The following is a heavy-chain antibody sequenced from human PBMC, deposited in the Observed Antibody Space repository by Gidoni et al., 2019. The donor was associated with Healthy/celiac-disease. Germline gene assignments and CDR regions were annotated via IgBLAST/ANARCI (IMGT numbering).Heavy chain of an antibody. Sequence: QVQLVESGGGLVKPGGSLRLYCAASGFIFSDYYMSWIRQAPGKGLEWLSSISSSASIIYYPDSVRGRFTISRDNAKNSLYLQMNSLGAEDTAVYYCARYGSAWDFDYWGQGTLVTVSS. D-gene: IGHD6-19*01. J-gene: IGHJ4*02. V-gene: IGHV3-11*01. CDR2: ISSSASII. CDR1: GFIFSDYY. CDR3: ARYGSAWDFDY.